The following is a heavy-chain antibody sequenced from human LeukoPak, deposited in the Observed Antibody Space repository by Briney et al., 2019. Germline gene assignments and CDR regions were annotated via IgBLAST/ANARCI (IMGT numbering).Heavy chain of an antibody. CDR1: GGTFSSYA. CDR3: AGSIAAAGLLNWFDP. CDR2: IIPIFGTA. J-gene: IGHJ5*02. Sequence: ASVKVSCKASGGTFSSYAISWVRQAPGQGLEWMGGIIPIFGTANYAQKFQGRVTITADESTSTAYMELSSLRSEDTAVYYCAGSIAAAGLLNWFDPWGQGTLVTVSS. V-gene: IGHV1-69*13. D-gene: IGHD6-13*01.